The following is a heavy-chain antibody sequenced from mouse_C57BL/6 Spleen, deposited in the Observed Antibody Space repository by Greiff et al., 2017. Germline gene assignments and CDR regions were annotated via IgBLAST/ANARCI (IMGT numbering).Heavy chain of an antibody. D-gene: IGHD4-1*01. CDR3: ARRGNWDETNYFDY. CDR2: ISGGGGNT. CDR1: GFTFSSYT. Sequence: EVMLVESGGGLVKPGGSLKLSCAASGFTFSSYTMSWVRQTPEKRLEWVATISGGGGNTYYPDSVKGRFTISRDNAKNTLYLQMSSLRSEDTALYYCARRGNWDETNYFDYWGQGTTLTVSS. J-gene: IGHJ2*01. V-gene: IGHV5-9*01.